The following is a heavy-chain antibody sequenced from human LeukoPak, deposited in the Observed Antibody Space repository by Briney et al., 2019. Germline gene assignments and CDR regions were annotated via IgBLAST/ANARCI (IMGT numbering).Heavy chain of an antibody. Sequence: PSGTLSLTCAVSGASISSSNGWSWVRQPPEKGLEWIGEIYHSGSTNHNPSLKSRVTISLDKSKNQFSLKLSSVTAADTAVYYCAKTKGPNYDILTGPTQDVPGWFDPWGQGTLVTVSS. CDR3: AKTKGPNYDILTGPTQDVPGWFDP. V-gene: IGHV4-4*02. J-gene: IGHJ5*02. D-gene: IGHD3-9*01. CDR1: GASISSSNG. CDR2: IYHSGST.